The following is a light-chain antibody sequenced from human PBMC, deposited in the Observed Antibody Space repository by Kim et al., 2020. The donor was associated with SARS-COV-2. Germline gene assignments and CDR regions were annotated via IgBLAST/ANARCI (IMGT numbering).Light chain of an antibody. V-gene: IGLV3-1*01. J-gene: IGLJ2*01. Sequence: SPGQTAPVTCSGDKLGVKYACWYQQNPGQSPVLVIYQDSKRPSGIPERFSGSNSGNTATLTISGTQAMDEAVYYCHAWDSSTAVVFGGGTQLTVL. CDR2: QDS. CDR1: KLGVKY. CDR3: HAWDSSTAVV.